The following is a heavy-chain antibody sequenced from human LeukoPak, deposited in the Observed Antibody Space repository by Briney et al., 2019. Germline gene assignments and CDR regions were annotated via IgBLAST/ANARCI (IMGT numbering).Heavy chain of an antibody. J-gene: IGHJ6*02. D-gene: IGHD3-9*01. CDR2: IIPILGIA. Sequence: SVKVSCKASGGTFSSYAISWVRQAPGQGLEWMGRIIPILGIANYAQKFQGRVTITADKSTSTAYVELSSLRSEDTAVYYCAREDTDYDILTGYWTTGDYYYGMDVWGQGTTVTVSS. CDR1: GGTFSSYA. V-gene: IGHV1-69*04. CDR3: AREDTDYDILTGYWTTGDYYYGMDV.